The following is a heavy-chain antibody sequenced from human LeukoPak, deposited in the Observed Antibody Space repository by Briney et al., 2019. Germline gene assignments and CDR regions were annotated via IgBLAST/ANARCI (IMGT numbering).Heavy chain of an antibody. CDR3: ARHYSNVWGSYRYPFYDY. V-gene: IGHV4-59*08. CDR2: IYYSGST. CDR1: GGSISSYY. Sequence: SETLSLTCTVSGGSISSYYWSWIRQPPGKGLEWIGYIYYSGSTNYNPSLKSRVTISVDTSKNQFSLKLSSVTAADTAAYYCARHYSNVWGSYRYPFYDYWGQGTLVTVSS. D-gene: IGHD3-16*02. J-gene: IGHJ4*02.